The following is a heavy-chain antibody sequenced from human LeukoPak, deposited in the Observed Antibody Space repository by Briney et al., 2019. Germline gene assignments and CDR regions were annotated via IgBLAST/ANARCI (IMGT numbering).Heavy chain of an antibody. CDR1: GFTLSSYW. Sequence: PGGSLRLSCAVSGFTLSSYWMHWVRQSPGKGLAWVSRITSDGSATDYADSVKGRFTVSRDNAKNTLFLHMDSLRVEDTAVYYCARDASPGYFDLWGRGTLVTVSS. J-gene: IGHJ2*01. V-gene: IGHV3-74*01. CDR2: ITSDGSAT. CDR3: ARDASPGYFDL.